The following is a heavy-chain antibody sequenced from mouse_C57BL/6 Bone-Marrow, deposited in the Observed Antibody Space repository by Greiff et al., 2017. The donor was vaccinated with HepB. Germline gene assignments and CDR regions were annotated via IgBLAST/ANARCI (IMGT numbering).Heavy chain of an antibody. CDR3: ARYSIYDGYDY. CDR2: IHPNSGST. Sequence: QVQLQQSGAELVKPGASVKLSCKASGYTFTSYWMHWVKQRPGQGLEWIGMIHPNSGSTNYNEKFKSKATLTVDKSSSTAYMQLSSLTSEDSAVYYCARYSIYDGYDYWGQGTTLTVSS. D-gene: IGHD2-3*01. CDR1: GYTFTSYW. V-gene: IGHV1-64*01. J-gene: IGHJ2*01.